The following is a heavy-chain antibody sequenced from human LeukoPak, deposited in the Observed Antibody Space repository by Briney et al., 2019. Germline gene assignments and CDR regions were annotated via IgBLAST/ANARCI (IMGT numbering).Heavy chain of an antibody. CDR2: ISGSSGSP. D-gene: IGHD5-12*01. V-gene: IGHV3-23*01. CDR3: AKARYSGYDSYYFDY. CDR1: GFTFSSYA. J-gene: IGHJ4*02. Sequence: PGGSLRLSGAASGFTFSSYAMSWGRQAPGKGLEWVSAISGSSGSPYYADSVKGRFTISRDNSKHTLYLQMNTLRAEDTAVYYCAKARYSGYDSYYFDYWGQGTLVTVSS.